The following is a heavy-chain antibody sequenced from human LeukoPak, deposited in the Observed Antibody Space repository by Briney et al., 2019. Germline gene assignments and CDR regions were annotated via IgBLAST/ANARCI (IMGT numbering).Heavy chain of an antibody. CDR1: GDSITSGSYY. Sequence: SETLSLTCTVSGDSITSGSYYWAWIRQHPGKGLEWIGYIYYTGGTHYNPSLKSRLTISVDTSENQFSLKLSSVTAADTAVYYCARGTGYPLIGWGQGTLVTVSS. J-gene: IGHJ4*02. D-gene: IGHD3-22*01. CDR3: ARGTGYPLIG. V-gene: IGHV4-31*03. CDR2: IYYTGGT.